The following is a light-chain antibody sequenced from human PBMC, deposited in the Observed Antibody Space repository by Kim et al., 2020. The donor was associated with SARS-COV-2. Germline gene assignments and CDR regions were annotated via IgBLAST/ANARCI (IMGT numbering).Light chain of an antibody. V-gene: IGKV1-33*01. CDR2: DAS. CDR1: QDISNH. Sequence: ASVGDRVTITCQATQDISNHLNWYQQKPHKAPNLRISDASNLKTGAPARFSGGGSGTKFTFTISSLQPKDIGSYYCQQSDSVPPTFGQGTKLDIK. CDR3: QQSDSVPPT. J-gene: IGKJ1*01.